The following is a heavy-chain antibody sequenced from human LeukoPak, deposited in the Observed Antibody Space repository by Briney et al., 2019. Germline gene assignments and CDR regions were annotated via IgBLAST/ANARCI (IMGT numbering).Heavy chain of an antibody. CDR3: ARVRGLKDPNY. Sequence: GGSLRLSRAASGFTFSSYSMNWGPQAPGKGLGWVSSITSSSSDIYYADSVRGRFTISRDDAKNSLYLQMNSLRAEDTAVYYCARVRGLKDPNYWGQGTLVTVSS. J-gene: IGHJ4*02. CDR2: ITSSSSDI. CDR1: GFTFSSYS. D-gene: IGHD3-10*01. V-gene: IGHV3-21*01.